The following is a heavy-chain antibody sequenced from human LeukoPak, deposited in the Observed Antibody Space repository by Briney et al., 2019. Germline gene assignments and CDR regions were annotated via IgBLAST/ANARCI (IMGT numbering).Heavy chain of an antibody. CDR2: INPNSGAT. CDR3: ARDPNIILLSGYFDF. CDR1: GYTFTGYY. Sequence: ASVKVSCKASGYTFTGYYMHWVRQAPGQGLEWMGWINPNSGATSYAQKFQGRVTMTREMSITTVYMELSRLRSDDTAVYYCARDPNIILLSGYFDFWGQGTLVTVSS. D-gene: IGHD2-8*01. V-gene: IGHV1-2*02. J-gene: IGHJ4*02.